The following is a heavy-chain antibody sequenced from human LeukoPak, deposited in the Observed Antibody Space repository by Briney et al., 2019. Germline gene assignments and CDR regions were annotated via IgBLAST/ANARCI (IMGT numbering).Heavy chain of an antibody. D-gene: IGHD3-22*01. J-gene: IGHJ4*02. Sequence: GESLKISCKGSGYSFTSYWIGWVRQMPGKGLERMGIIYPGDSDTRYSPSFQGQVTISADKSISTAYLQWSSLKASDTAMYYCARSTLTYYYDSSGYPLQNYFDYWGQGTLVTVSS. CDR2: IYPGDSDT. V-gene: IGHV5-51*01. CDR1: GYSFTSYW. CDR3: ARSTLTYYYDSSGYPLQNYFDY.